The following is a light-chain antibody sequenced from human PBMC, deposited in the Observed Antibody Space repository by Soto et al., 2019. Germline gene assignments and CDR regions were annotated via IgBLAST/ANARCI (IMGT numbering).Light chain of an antibody. CDR3: SSYTSSRTDV. CDR2: DVS. V-gene: IGLV2-14*01. Sequence: QSALTQPASVSGSPGQSITISCTGTSSDVGGYKYVSWYQQHPGKAPKLMIYDVSYRPSGVPNRFSGSKSGNTASLIISGLQAEDEADYYCSSYTSSRTDVFGSGTKLTVL. J-gene: IGLJ1*01. CDR1: SSDVGGYKY.